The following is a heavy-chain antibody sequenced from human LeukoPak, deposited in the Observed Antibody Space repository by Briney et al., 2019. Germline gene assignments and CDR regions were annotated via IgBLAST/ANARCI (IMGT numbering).Heavy chain of an antibody. CDR3: AREWGYCSSTSCSYGMDV. Sequence: GRSLRLSCAASGFTFSSYWMSWVRQAPGKGLEWVANIKQDGSEKYYVDSVKGRFTISRDNAKNSLYLQMNSLRAEDTAVYYCAREWGYCSSTSCSYGMDVWGKGTTVTVSS. CDR2: IKQDGSEK. D-gene: IGHD2-2*01. J-gene: IGHJ6*04. CDR1: GFTFSSYW. V-gene: IGHV3-7*03.